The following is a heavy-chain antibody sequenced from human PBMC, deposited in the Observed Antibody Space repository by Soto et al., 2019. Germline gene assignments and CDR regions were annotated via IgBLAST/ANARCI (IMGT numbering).Heavy chain of an antibody. CDR2: INPNSGNT. V-gene: IGHV1-8*01. Sequence: QVQLVQSGAEVKKPGASVKVSCKASGYTFTSYDINWVRQATGKGLEWMGWINPNSGNTGYAQKFQGRVTITRNTSISTAYMELSSLRSADTAVYYCAREKNSYGMDVWGQGTTVTVSS. CDR1: GYTFTSYD. J-gene: IGHJ6*02. CDR3: AREKNSYGMDV.